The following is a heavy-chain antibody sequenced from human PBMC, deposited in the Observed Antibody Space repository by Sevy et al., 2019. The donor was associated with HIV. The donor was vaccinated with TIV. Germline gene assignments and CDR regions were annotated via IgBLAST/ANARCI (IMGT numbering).Heavy chain of an antibody. CDR3: ARDGQVYSSSSGGYYYYGMDV. D-gene: IGHD6-6*01. CDR2: ISAYNGKT. J-gene: IGHJ6*02. CDR1: GYTFTSYG. Sequence: ASVKVSCKASGYTFTSYGISWARQAPGQGLEWMGWISAYNGKTNFAQKLQDKFTMTTDTSTSTAYMELRSLRSDDTAVYYCARDGQVYSSSSGGYYYYGMDVWGQGTTVTVSS. V-gene: IGHV1-18*04.